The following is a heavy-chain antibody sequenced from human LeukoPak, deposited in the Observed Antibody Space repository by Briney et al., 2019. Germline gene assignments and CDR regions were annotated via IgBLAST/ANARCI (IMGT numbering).Heavy chain of an antibody. CDR3: ARGQGYYFDY. CDR1: GGSNSSYY. Sequence: PSETLPLTCTVSGGSNSSYYWSWIRQHAGKGLEWIGRIYTSGSTNNNPSLKSRVTMSVDTSKNQFSLKLSSVTAADTAVYYCARGQGYYFDYWGQGTLVTVSS. CDR2: IYTSGST. V-gene: IGHV4-4*07. J-gene: IGHJ4*02.